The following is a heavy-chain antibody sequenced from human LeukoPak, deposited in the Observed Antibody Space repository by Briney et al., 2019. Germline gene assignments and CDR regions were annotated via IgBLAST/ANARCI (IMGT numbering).Heavy chain of an antibody. J-gene: IGHJ4*02. D-gene: IGHD3-16*01. Sequence: SETLSLTCAVSGGSISSGGYSWSWIRQPPGRGLEWIGYIYHSGSTYYNPSLKSRVTISVDRSKNQFSLKLSSVTAADTAVYYCARVWGPIDYWGQGTLVTVSS. V-gene: IGHV4-30-2*01. CDR2: IYHSGST. CDR3: ARVWGPIDY. CDR1: GGSISSGGYS.